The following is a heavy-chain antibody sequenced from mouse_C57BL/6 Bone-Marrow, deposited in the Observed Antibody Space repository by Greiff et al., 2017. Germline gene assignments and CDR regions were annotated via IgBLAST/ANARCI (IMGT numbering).Heavy chain of an antibody. CDR1: GYSFTSYY. CDR2: IYPGSGNT. D-gene: IGHD2-3*01. J-gene: IGHJ3*01. Sequence: QVQLQQSGPELVKPGASVKISCKASGYSFTSYYIHWVKQRPGQGLEWIGWIYPGSGNTKYNEKFKGKATLTADTYSSTAYMQLSSLPSEDSAVDYCASRRWLLRFAYWGQGTLVTVSA. CDR3: ASRRWLLRFAY. V-gene: IGHV1-66*01.